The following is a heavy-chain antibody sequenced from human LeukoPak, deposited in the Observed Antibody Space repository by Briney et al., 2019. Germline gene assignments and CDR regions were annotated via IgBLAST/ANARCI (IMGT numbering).Heavy chain of an antibody. Sequence: GGSLRLSCAASGFTFSNHWMSWVRQAPGKRLEWVANIKEDGSEKYYVDSVKGRFTISRDNAKNSLFLQMNSLRADDTAVYYCARAVWFSADYWGQGTLVTVSS. CDR3: ARAVWFSADY. CDR2: IKEDGSEK. CDR1: GFTFSNHW. V-gene: IGHV3-7*01. J-gene: IGHJ4*02. D-gene: IGHD3-9*01.